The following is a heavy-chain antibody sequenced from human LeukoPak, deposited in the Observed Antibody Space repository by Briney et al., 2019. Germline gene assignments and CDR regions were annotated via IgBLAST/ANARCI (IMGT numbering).Heavy chain of an antibody. CDR1: GYTFTSYA. CDR3: ATGDYYDSSGYCVYYYYMDV. D-gene: IGHD3-22*01. V-gene: IGHV7-4-1*02. CDR2: INTNTGNP. Sequence: ASVKVSCKASGYTFTSYAMNWVRQAPGQGLEWMGWINTNTGNPTYAQGFTGRFVFSLDTSVSTAYLQISSLKAEDTAVYYCATGDYYDSSGYCVYYYYMDVWGKGTTVTVSS. J-gene: IGHJ6*03.